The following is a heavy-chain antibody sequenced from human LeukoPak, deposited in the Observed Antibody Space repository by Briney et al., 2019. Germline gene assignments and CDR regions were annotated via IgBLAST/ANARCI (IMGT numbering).Heavy chain of an antibody. J-gene: IGHJ4*02. CDR1: GFTVTNAW. V-gene: IGHV3-15*04. Sequence: GGSLRLSCAASGFTVTNAWMNWVRQAPGEGLDWVGRIASKTDGGATDYAAPVKGRFTISRDDSKNTLNLQMNSLKTEDTAVYYCTTGIRGDWGQGTLVTVSS. CDR2: IASKTDGGAT. CDR3: TTGIRGD. D-gene: IGHD3-10*01.